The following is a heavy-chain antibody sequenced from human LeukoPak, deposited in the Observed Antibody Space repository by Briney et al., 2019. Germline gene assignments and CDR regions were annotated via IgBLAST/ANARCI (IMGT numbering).Heavy chain of an antibody. Sequence: GGSLRLSCAASGFTFSDYYMSWLRQAPGKGLEWVSYISSSGSTIYYADSVKGRFTISRDNAKNSLYLQMNSLRAEDTAVYYCARDHGYHVSSGYLDYWGQGTLVTVSS. CDR2: ISSSGSTI. J-gene: IGHJ4*02. D-gene: IGHD3-22*01. CDR3: ARDHGYHVSSGYLDY. V-gene: IGHV3-11*04. CDR1: GFTFSDYY.